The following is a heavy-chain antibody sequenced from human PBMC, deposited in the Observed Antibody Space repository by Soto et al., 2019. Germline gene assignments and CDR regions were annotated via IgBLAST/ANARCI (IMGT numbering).Heavy chain of an antibody. Sequence: QVQLVESGGGVVQPGRSLRLSCAASGFTFSSYGMHWVRQAPGKGLEWVAVIWYDGSNKYYADSVKGRFTISRDNSKNTLYLQMNSLRAEDTAVYHCARDLGGEAAAGYYFDYWGQGTLVTVSS. CDR1: GFTFSSYG. V-gene: IGHV3-33*01. D-gene: IGHD6-13*01. CDR2: IWYDGSNK. CDR3: ARDLGGEAAAGYYFDY. J-gene: IGHJ4*02.